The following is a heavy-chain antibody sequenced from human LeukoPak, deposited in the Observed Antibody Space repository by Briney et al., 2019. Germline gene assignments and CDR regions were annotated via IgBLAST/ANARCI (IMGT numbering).Heavy chain of an antibody. J-gene: IGHJ4*02. V-gene: IGHV1-18*01. CDR1: GYTFTSYG. Sequence: GASVKVSCKASGYTFTSYGISWVRQAPGQGLEWMGWISAYNGNTNYAQKLQGRVTMTTDTSTSTAYMELRSLRSDDTAVYYCARGPKITIFGVARHGPDYFDYWGQGTLVTVSS. CDR3: ARGPKITIFGVARHGPDYFDY. D-gene: IGHD3-3*01. CDR2: ISAYNGNT.